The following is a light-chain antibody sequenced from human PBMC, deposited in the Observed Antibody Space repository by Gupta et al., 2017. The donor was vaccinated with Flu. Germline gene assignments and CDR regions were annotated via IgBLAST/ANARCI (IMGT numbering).Light chain of an antibody. V-gene: IGKV4-1*01. CDR2: WAS. CDR3: QQYYSAPIT. CDR1: QSGLSSSNNKNF. Sequence: DIVMTQSPDSLAVSLGERATINCKSSQSGLSSSNNKNFLAWFQQTPGQPPKLLIYWASTRKSGVPDRFSGSGSGADFSLTISSLQAEDVAVYYCQQYYSAPITFGQGTXLEI. J-gene: IGKJ5*01.